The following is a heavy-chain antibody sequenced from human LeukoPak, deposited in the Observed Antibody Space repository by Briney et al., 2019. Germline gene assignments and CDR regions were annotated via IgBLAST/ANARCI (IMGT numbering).Heavy chain of an antibody. V-gene: IGHV3-30*02. CDR2: IRYDGSNK. J-gene: IGHJ4*02. D-gene: IGHD3-3*01. CDR3: ATERFLEWLPHLDY. Sequence: PGGSLRLSCAASGFTFSSYGMHWVRQAPGKGLEWVAFIRYDGSNKYYADSAEGRFTISRDNSKNTLYLQMNSLRAEDTAVYYCATERFLEWLPHLDYWGQGTLVTVSS. CDR1: GFTFSSYG.